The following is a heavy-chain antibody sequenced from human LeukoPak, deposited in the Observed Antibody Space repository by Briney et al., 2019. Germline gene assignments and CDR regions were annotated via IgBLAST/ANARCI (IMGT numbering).Heavy chain of an antibody. J-gene: IGHJ4*02. CDR1: GFTFSSYA. Sequence: GGSLRLYCAASGFTFSSYAMSWVRQAPGKGLEWVSAISGSGGSTYYADSVKGRFTISRDNSKNTLYLQMNSLRAEDTAVYYCAKAPRHSSSWDYWGQGTLVTVSS. CDR2: ISGSGGST. V-gene: IGHV3-23*01. D-gene: IGHD6-13*01. CDR3: AKAPRHSSSWDY.